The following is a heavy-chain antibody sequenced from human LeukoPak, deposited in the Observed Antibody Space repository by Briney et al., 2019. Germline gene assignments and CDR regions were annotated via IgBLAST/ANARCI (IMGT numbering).Heavy chain of an antibody. D-gene: IGHD6-19*01. CDR1: GGTFSSYA. CDR2: IIPILGIA. CDR3: ARGELGSSGWYQPFDY. J-gene: IGHJ4*02. V-gene: IGHV1-69*04. Sequence: WASVKVSCKASGGTFSSYAISWVRQAPGQGLEWMGRIIPILGIANYAQKFQGRVTITADKSTSTAYMELSSLRSEDTAVYYCARGELGSSGWYQPFDYWGQGTLVTVSS.